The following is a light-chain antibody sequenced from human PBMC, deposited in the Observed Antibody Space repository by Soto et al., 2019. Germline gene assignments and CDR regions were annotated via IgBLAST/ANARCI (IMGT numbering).Light chain of an antibody. J-gene: IGKJ4*01. Sequence: EIVMTQSLATLSVSPGERATLSCRASQTVYNNLAWYQQKPGQPPRLLIYGASARATGITARFSGSGSGTEFTLTISSLQSEDFAVYYCQQYSNWPLTFGGGTKVEIK. CDR3: QQYSNWPLT. V-gene: IGKV3-15*01. CDR2: GAS. CDR1: QTVYNN.